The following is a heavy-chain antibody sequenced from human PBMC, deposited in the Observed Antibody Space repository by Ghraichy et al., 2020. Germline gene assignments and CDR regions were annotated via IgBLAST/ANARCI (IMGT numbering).Heavy chain of an antibody. D-gene: IGHD6-13*01. CDR2: IYSGGST. CDR1: GFTVSSNY. CDR3: ARVGSSWYSDY. J-gene: IGHJ4*02. Sequence: LSLTCAASGFTVSSNYMSWVRQAPGKGLEWVSVIYSGGSTYYADSVKGRFTISRDNSKNTLYLQMNSLRAEDTAVYYCARVGSSWYSDYWGQGTLVTVSS. V-gene: IGHV3-53*01.